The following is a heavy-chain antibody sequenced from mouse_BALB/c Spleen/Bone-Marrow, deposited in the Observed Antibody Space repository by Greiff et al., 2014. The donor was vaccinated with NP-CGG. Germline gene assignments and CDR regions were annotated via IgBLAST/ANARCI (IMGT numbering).Heavy chain of an antibody. CDR3: SSRGTPAYAMDY. CDR1: GFTFSRYI. J-gene: IGHJ4*01. CDR2: ISNGGGST. Sequence: EVQLQQSGGGLVQPGGSLKISCVGSGFTFSRYIMSWIRQRPEKRLEWVGDISNGGGSTYYPDNVKGRFTISTDNAKNTLYLQMSSMKAEDTAMYYGSSRGTPAYAMDYWGQGTSVTVSS. V-gene: IGHV5-12-2*01.